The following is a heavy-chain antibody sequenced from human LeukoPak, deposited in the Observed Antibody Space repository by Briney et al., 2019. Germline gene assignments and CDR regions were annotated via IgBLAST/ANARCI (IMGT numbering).Heavy chain of an antibody. J-gene: IGHJ4*02. CDR2: ISSTGGST. D-gene: IGHD3-10*01. CDR3: TRDQVPGAY. Sequence: PGGSLRLSCAASGFTFSSYVMSWVRPAPGKGLEWVSGISSTGGSTFYADSVKGRFAISRDNSKNMLYLQMNSLRAEDTAVYYCTRDQVPGAYWGQGILVTVSS. CDR1: GFTFSSYV. V-gene: IGHV3-23*01.